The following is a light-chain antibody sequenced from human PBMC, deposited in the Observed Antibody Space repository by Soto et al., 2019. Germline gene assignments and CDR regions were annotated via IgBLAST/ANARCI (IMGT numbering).Light chain of an antibody. V-gene: IGKV1-39*01. CDR3: QQSYNTPIT. J-gene: IGKJ5*01. CDR1: QSISSY. CDR2: AAS. Sequence: DIQMTQSPSSLSASVGDRVTITCRASQSISSYLNWYQQKPGKAPKLLIYAASSLQSGVPSRFSGSVSGTDFTLTISSLQPEDFATYYCQQSYNTPITFGQGTRLEIK.